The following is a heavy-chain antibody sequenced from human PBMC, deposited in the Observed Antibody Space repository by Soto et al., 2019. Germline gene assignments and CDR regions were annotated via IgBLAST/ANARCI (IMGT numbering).Heavy chain of an antibody. D-gene: IGHD3-9*01. Sequence: GGSLRLSCTASGFTFGDYAMSWFRQAPGKGLEWVGFIRSKAYGGTTEYAASVKGRFTISRDDSKSIAYLQMNSLKTEDTAVYYCTTTILTGYYTAQNNWFDPWGQGTLVTVSS. CDR2: IRSKAYGGTT. CDR1: GFTFGDYA. J-gene: IGHJ5*02. V-gene: IGHV3-49*03. CDR3: TTTILTGYYTAQNNWFDP.